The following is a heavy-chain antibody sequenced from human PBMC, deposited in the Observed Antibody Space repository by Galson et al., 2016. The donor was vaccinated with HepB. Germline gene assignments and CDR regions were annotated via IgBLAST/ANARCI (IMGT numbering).Heavy chain of an antibody. J-gene: IGHJ3*02. CDR2: IKQDGSEE. V-gene: IGHV3-7*05. Sequence: SLRLSCAASGFTLSSYWMSWVRQAPGKGLEWVVNIKQDGSEEYYVDSVKGRYTISRDNAKNSLYLQMNSLRAEDTAVYYCARGTFCSGDSCYSPAFDMWGQGTMVTVSS. CDR1: GFTLSSYW. D-gene: IGHD2-15*01. CDR3: ARGTFCSGDSCYSPAFDM.